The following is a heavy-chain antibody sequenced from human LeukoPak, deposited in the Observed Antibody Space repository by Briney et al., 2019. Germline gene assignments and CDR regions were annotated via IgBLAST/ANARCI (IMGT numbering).Heavy chain of an antibody. CDR2: ISGSGGST. J-gene: IGHJ4*02. Sequence: QPGGSLRLSCAASGFTFSSYAMSWVRQAPGKGLEWVSAISGSGGSTYYADSVKGRFTISRDNSKNTLYLQMNSLRAEDTAVYYCAKDHPPPYGDYDVCGFDYWGQGALVTVSS. CDR1: GFTFSSYA. D-gene: IGHD4-17*01. CDR3: AKDHPPPYGDYDVCGFDY. V-gene: IGHV3-23*01.